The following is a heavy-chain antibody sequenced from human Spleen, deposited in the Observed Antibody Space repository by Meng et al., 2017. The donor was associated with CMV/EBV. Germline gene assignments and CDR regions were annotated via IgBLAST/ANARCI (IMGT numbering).Heavy chain of an antibody. Sequence: SETLSLTCAVYGGSFSDYYWNWIRQPPGKGLEWIGENNQSGTTNYNPSLKSRVTISIDTSKNQFSLKMSSVTAADTAVYYCARGLWVVAAPIGLYFDYWGQGTLVTVSS. CDR1: GGSFSDYY. V-gene: IGHV4-34*01. D-gene: IGHD2-2*01. J-gene: IGHJ4*02. CDR3: ARGLWVVAAPIGLYFDY. CDR2: NNQSGTT.